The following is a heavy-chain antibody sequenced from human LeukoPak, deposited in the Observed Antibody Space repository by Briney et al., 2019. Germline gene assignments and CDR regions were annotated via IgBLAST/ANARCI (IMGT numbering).Heavy chain of an antibody. CDR2: INPNSGGT. Sequence: ASVKVSCKASGYTFTGYYMHWVRQAPGQGLEWMGWINPNSGGTNYAQKFQGRVTMTRDTSISTAYMELSRLRSDDTAVYYCARDRVNPDYYYYYGMDVWGQGTTVTVSS. V-gene: IGHV1-2*02. D-gene: IGHD1-14*01. CDR3: ARDRVNPDYYYYYGMDV. CDR1: GYTFTGYY. J-gene: IGHJ6*02.